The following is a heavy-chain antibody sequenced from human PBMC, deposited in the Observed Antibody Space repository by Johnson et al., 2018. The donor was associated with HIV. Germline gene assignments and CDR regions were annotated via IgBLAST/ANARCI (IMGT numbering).Heavy chain of an antibody. D-gene: IGHD1-26*01. CDR2: ISYDGSNE. V-gene: IGHV3-30-3*01. J-gene: IGHJ3*02. CDR3: ARALGVGATADDAFDI. Sequence: QVQLVESGGGVVQPGRSLRLSCAASGFTFRDYAMHWVRQAPGKGLEWVTVISYDGSNEYYADSVKGRFTISRDNSKNTLYLQMNSLRTEDTAVYYWARALGVGATADDAFDICGQGTMVTVSS. CDR1: GFTFRDYA.